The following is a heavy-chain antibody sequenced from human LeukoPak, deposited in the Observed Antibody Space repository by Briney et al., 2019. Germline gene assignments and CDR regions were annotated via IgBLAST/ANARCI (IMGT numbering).Heavy chain of an antibody. CDR2: INPNTGGT. D-gene: IGHD3-10*01. J-gene: IGHJ4*02. V-gene: IGHV1-2*02. CDR1: GYTLTRFY. Sequence: ASGWFSCKTSGYTLTRFYVVWVREAPGQGLEWMGWINPNTGGTNFAQRFQGRVTMTTDTSISTAYMDLRRLTSDDTAIYFCAREGDFNGSGRGDSWGQGTLIRVSS. CDR3: AREGDFNGSGRGDS.